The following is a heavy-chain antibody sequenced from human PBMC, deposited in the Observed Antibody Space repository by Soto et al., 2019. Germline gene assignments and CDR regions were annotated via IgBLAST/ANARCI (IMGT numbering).Heavy chain of an antibody. Sequence: GGSLRLSCAASGFTFSNAWMSWVRQAPGKGLEWVGRIKSKTDGGTTDYAAPVKGRFTISRDDSKNTLYLQMNSLKTEDTAVYYCTLLNGRVVPAAKIDYWGQGTLVTVSS. CDR2: IKSKTDGGTT. CDR1: GFTFSNAW. J-gene: IGHJ4*02. D-gene: IGHD2-2*01. CDR3: TLLNGRVVPAAKIDY. V-gene: IGHV3-15*01.